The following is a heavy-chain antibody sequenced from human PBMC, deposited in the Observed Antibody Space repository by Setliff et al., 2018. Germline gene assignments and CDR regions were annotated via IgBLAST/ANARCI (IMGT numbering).Heavy chain of an antibody. J-gene: IGHJ6*02. CDR2: INPDGSEK. CDR1: GFTFSTFW. D-gene: IGHD1-26*01. V-gene: IGHV3-7*01. CDR3: AAWESTNV. Sequence: PGGSLRLSCAASGFTFSTFWMAWVRQSPGRGLEWVANINPDGSEKRYVDSVNGRLTISRDNAKNSLYLQMSSLTAEDTAVYFCAAWESTNVWGQGTTVTVSS.